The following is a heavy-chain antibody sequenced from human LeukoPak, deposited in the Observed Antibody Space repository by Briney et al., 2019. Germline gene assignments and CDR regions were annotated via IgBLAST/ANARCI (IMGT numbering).Heavy chain of an antibody. V-gene: IGHV1-2*02. CDR3: AREGGWLRPGPKGD. D-gene: IGHD5-12*01. CDR1: GYTFTGYY. J-gene: IGHJ4*02. CDR2: INPNSGGT. Sequence: EASVKVSCKASGYTFTGYYMHWVRQAPGQGLEWMGWINPNSGGTNYAQKFQGRVTMTRDTSISTAYMELSRLRSDDTAVYYCAREGGWLRPGPKGDWGQGTLVTVSS.